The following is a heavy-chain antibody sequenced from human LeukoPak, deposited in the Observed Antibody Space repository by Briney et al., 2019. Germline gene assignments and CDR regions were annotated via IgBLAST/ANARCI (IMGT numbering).Heavy chain of an antibody. CDR3: ATLGYDGSALHHFAY. CDR2: INHSGST. D-gene: IGHD3-22*01. V-gene: IGHV4-34*01. Sequence: SETLSLTCAVDGGSFSGYYWSWIRQPPGKGLEWIGEINHSGSTNYNPSLKSRVTISVDTSKNQFSLKLSSVTAADTAVYYCATLGYDGSALHHFAYGGQGRLPTAPS. J-gene: IGHJ4*02. CDR1: GGSFSGYY.